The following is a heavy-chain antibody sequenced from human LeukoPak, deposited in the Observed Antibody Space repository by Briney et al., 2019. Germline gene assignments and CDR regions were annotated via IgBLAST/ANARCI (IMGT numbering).Heavy chain of an antibody. V-gene: IGHV4-34*01. D-gene: IGHD2-8*01. CDR3: ARGGYCTNGVCYNLYYYYYGMDV. J-gene: IGHJ6*02. Sequence: PSETLSLTCAVYGGSFSGYYWSWIRQPPGKGLEWIGEINHSGSTNYNPSLKSRVTISVDTSKNQFSLKLSSVAAADTAVYYCARGGYCTNGVCYNLYYYYYGMDVWGQGTTVTVSS. CDR2: INHSGST. CDR1: GGSFSGYY.